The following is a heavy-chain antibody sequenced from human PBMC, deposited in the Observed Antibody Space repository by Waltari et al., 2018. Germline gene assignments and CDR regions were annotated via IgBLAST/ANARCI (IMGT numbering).Heavy chain of an antibody. V-gene: IGHV1-69*04. J-gene: IGHJ3*02. D-gene: IGHD1-1*01. CDR2: IVPDIGNT. CDR3: AKYPGLQVGNAFDI. Sequence: QVQLVQSGAVMKKPGSSVKVSCKASEGTFNTYSVSWVRQAPGQGLEWLGRIVPDIGNTNFIQKLGGRFSISVDKSTSTVYLELSGLDSEDTAIYYCAKYPGLQVGNAFDIWGQGTPVTVSS. CDR1: EGTFNTYS.